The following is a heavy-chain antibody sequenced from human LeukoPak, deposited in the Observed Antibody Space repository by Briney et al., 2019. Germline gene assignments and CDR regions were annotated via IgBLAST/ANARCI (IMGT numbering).Heavy chain of an antibody. V-gene: IGHV3-30*18. J-gene: IGHJ4*02. CDR3: AKSVVPAAIGYFDY. Sequence: GGSLRLSCAASGFTFSSYGMHWVRQAPGKGLEWVAVISYDGSNKYYADSVKGRFTISRDNSKNTLYPQMNSLRAEDTAVYYCAKSVVPAAIGYFDYWGQGTLVTVSS. CDR2: ISYDGSNK. CDR1: GFTFSSYG. D-gene: IGHD2-2*02.